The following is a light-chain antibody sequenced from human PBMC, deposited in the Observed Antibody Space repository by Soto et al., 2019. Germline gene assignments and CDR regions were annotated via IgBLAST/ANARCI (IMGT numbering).Light chain of an antibody. V-gene: IGLV2-14*01. CDR2: EVT. J-gene: IGLJ1*01. CDR3: SSHTSGSTRV. Sequence: QSVLTQPASVSGSPGQSTAISCTGTSSDVGGYDYVSWYQQHPDKAPKLMIYEVTKRPSGVSNRFSGSKSGNTASLTISGLQPEDEADYYCSSHTSGSTRVFGSGTKVTVL. CDR1: SSDVGGYDY.